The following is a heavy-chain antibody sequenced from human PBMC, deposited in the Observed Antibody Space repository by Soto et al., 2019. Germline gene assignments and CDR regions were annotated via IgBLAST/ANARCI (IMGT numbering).Heavy chain of an antibody. CDR1: GGSISIGGYY. Sequence: SETLSLTCTVSGGSISIGGYYWTCVRQHPGKGLEWIGYIYYSGSTYYNPSLKSRVTISVDTSKNQFSLKLSSVTAADTAVYYCARDKYYYGSGKDGMDVWGQGTTVTVSS. J-gene: IGHJ6*02. V-gene: IGHV4-31*03. CDR3: ARDKYYYGSGKDGMDV. CDR2: IYYSGST. D-gene: IGHD3-10*01.